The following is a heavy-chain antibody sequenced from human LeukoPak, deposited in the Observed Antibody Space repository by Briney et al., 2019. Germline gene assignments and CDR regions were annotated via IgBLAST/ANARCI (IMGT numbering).Heavy chain of an antibody. Sequence: PGGSLRLSCAASGFTFSSYSMNWVRQAPGKGLEWVSSISSSSSYIYYADSVKGRFTISRDNAKNSLYLHMNSLRAEDTAVYYCASNSSSWSYAFDIWGQGTMVTVSS. J-gene: IGHJ3*02. CDR3: ASNSSSWSYAFDI. V-gene: IGHV3-21*04. CDR1: GFTFSSYS. CDR2: ISSSSSYI. D-gene: IGHD6-13*01.